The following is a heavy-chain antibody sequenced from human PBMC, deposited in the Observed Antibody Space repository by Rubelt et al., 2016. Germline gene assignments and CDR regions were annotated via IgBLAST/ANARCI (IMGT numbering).Heavy chain of an antibody. CDR3: AEYCSGGSWPPGDREY. V-gene: IGHV4-34*01. J-gene: IGHJ4*02. CDR1: GGSFSGYY. D-gene: IGHD2-15*01. CDR2: INHSGST. Sequence: QVQLQQWGAGLLKPSETLSLTCAVYGGSFSGYYWSWIRQPPGKGLEWIGEINHSGSTNYNPSLKSRGTIFVDTSKNQFSLELSSVTAADTAVYYCAEYCSGGSWPPGDREYWGQGTLVTVSS.